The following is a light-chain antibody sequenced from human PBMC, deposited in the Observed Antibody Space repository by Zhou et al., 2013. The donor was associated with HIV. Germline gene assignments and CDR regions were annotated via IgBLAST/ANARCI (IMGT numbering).Light chain of an antibody. Sequence: DIQMTQSPSTLSASVGERVTITCRASQSISSWLAWYQQKPGKAPKLLIYKASSLESGVPSRFSGSGSGTEFTLTISSLQPEDFATYYCQQFNSYPITFGGGTKVEIK. V-gene: IGKV1-5*03. CDR2: KAS. J-gene: IGKJ4*01. CDR1: QSISSW. CDR3: QQFNSYPIT.